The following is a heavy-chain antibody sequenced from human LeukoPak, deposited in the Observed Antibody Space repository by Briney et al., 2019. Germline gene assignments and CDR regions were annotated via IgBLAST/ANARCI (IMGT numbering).Heavy chain of an antibody. D-gene: IGHD5-18*01. J-gene: IGHJ6*03. CDR3: ARKAQYSYGQGYYYYMDV. V-gene: IGHV1-18*01. Sequence: ASVKVSCKASGYTFTSYGISWVRQAPGQGLEWMGWISAYNGNTNYAQKFQGRVTITADKSTSTAYMELSSLRSEDTAVYYCARKAQYSYGQGYYYYMDVWGKGTTVTVSS. CDR1: GYTFTSYG. CDR2: ISAYNGNT.